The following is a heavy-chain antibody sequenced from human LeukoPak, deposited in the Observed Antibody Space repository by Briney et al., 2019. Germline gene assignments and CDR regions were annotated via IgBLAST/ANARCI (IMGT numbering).Heavy chain of an antibody. V-gene: IGHV4-38-2*02. CDR2: IYHSGST. D-gene: IGHD6-13*01. J-gene: IGHJ4*02. Sequence: SETLSLTCTVSGYSISSGYYWGWIRQPPGKGLEWIGSIYHSGSTYYNPSLKSRVTISVDTSKNQFSLKLSPVTAADTAVYYCARGGYSSSADYWGQGTLVTVSS. CDR3: ARGGYSSSADY. CDR1: GYSISSGYY.